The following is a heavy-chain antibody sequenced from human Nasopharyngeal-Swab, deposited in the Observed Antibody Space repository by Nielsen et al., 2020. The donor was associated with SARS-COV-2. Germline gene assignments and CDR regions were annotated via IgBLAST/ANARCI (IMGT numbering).Heavy chain of an antibody. Sequence: GESLKISCAASGFTFSDYYMSWIRQAPGKGLEWVSYISSSGSTIYYADSVKGRFTISRDNAKNSLYLQMNSLRAGDTAVYYCARDADYYGSGSYLGYWGQGTLVTVSS. J-gene: IGHJ4*02. V-gene: IGHV3-11*04. CDR1: GFTFSDYY. D-gene: IGHD3-10*01. CDR2: ISSSGSTI. CDR3: ARDADYYGSGSYLGY.